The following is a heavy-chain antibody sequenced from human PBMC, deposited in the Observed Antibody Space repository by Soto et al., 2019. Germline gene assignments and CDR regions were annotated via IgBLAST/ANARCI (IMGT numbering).Heavy chain of an antibody. V-gene: IGHV1-69*13. D-gene: IGHD6-6*01. Sequence: ASVKVSCKASGDMFRNSAFTWVRQAPGQGLEWMGVTIPLFRRTNVAQKFQGRITFTADESTSNIYMELSSLTSEDRAVYYCARARLSNGDPNIYFFYGLDVWGQGXTVTVYS. J-gene: IGHJ6*02. CDR1: GDMFRNSA. CDR3: ARARLSNGDPNIYFFYGLDV. CDR2: TIPLFRRT.